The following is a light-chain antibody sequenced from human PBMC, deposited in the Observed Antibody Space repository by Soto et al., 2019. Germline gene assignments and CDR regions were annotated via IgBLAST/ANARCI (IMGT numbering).Light chain of an antibody. CDR1: QGISSY. V-gene: IGKV1-8*01. CDR3: QQYYSYPFT. Sequence: AIRMTQSPSSFSASTGDRVTITCRASQGISSYLAWYQQKPGKAPKLLIYAASTLKSGVPSRFGGSGSGTDFTLTISCLQSEDFATYYCQQYYSYPFTFGGGTKVEIK. CDR2: AAS. J-gene: IGKJ4*01.